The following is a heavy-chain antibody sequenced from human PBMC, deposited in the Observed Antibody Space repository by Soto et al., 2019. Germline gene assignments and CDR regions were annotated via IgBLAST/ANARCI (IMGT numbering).Heavy chain of an antibody. CDR3: ARDLYCTNGVCLHWFDP. CDR1: GYTFTSYG. Sequence: ASVKVSCKASGYTFTSYGISWVRQAPGQGLERMGWISAYNGNTNYAQKLQGRVTMTTDTSTSTAYMELRSLRSDDTAVYYCARDLYCTNGVCLHWFDPWGQGTLVPVSS. J-gene: IGHJ5*02. V-gene: IGHV1-18*01. CDR2: ISAYNGNT. D-gene: IGHD2-8*01.